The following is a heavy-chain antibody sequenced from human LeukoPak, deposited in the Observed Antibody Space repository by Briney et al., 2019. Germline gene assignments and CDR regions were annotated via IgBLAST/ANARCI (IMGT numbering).Heavy chain of an antibody. CDR3: ARRIVTYYYDRSGSLDAFDI. Sequence: GGALPLSCAGSGCTFSSYWMHGVRQAAGKGLIGFSRINSDARRTSYAGAVRGRFTISRDNAKNTLFMQMTSLRAEDQAVYYCARRIVTYYYDRSGSLDAFDIWGQGTMVTVSS. CDR1: GCTFSSYW. J-gene: IGHJ3*02. CDR2: INSDARRT. D-gene: IGHD3-22*01. V-gene: IGHV3-74*01.